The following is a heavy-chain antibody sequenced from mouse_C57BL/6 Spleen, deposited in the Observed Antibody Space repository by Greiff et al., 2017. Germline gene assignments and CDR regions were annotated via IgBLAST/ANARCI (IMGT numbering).Heavy chain of an antibody. Sequence: QVQLQQPGAELVRPGSSVKLSCKASGYTFTSYWMDWVKQRPGQGLEWIGNIYPSDSETHYNQKFKDKATLTVDKSSSTAYMQLSSLTSEDSAVYYCAREGLRYDFDDWGQGLTLTVSS. J-gene: IGHJ2*01. CDR3: AREGLRYDFDD. D-gene: IGHD1-1*01. CDR2: IYPSDSET. CDR1: GYTFTSYW. V-gene: IGHV1-61*01.